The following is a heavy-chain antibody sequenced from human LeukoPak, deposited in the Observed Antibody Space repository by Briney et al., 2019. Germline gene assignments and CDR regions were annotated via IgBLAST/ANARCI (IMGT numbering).Heavy chain of an antibody. CDR2: INPNSGGT. CDR1: GYTFTGPY. CDR3: ARDPGALAVAGPPIDY. D-gene: IGHD6-19*01. J-gene: IGHJ4*02. V-gene: IGHV1-2*02. Sequence: ASVKVSCKASGYTFTGPYIHWVRQAPGQGLEWMGWINPNSGGTNYAQKFQGRVTMTRDTSISTAYMELSRLRSDDTAVYYRARDPGALAVAGPPIDYWGQGTLVTVSS.